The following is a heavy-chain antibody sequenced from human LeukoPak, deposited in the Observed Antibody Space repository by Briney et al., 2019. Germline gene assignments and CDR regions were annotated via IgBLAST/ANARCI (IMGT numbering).Heavy chain of an antibody. J-gene: IGHJ4*02. D-gene: IGHD2-2*01. CDR1: GFTFSSYA. Sequence: GGSLRLSCAASGFTFSSYAMGWVRQAPGKGLEWVSAISGSGGSTYYADSVKGRFTISRDNSKNTLYLQMNSLRAEDTAVYYCAKDRRAAIGEFYFDYWGQGTLVTVSS. CDR3: AKDRRAAIGEFYFDY. V-gene: IGHV3-23*01. CDR2: ISGSGGST.